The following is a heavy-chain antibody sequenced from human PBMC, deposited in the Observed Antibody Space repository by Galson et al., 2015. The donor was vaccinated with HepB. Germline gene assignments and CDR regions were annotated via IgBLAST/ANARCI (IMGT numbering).Heavy chain of an antibody. D-gene: IGHD6-25*01. Sequence: SVKVSCKASGYTFTSYAMHWVRQAPGQRLEWMGWINAGNGNTKYSQKFQGRVTITRDTSASTAYMELSSLRSEDTAVYYCARAQRGSLLDFDYWGQGTLVTVSS. CDR2: INAGNGNT. J-gene: IGHJ4*02. V-gene: IGHV1-3*01. CDR3: ARAQRGSLLDFDY. CDR1: GYTFTSYA.